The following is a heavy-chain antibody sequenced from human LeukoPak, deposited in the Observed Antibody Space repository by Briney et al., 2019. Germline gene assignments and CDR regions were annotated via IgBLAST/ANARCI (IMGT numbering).Heavy chain of an antibody. D-gene: IGHD6-13*01. CDR2: INHSGGT. Sequence: SETLSLTCAVYVGSFSGYYWSWIRQPPGKGLEWIGEINHSGGTNYNPSLKSRVIISVDTSKNQFSLKLNSVTAADTAVYYCARGCPGGYSSSWYYYFDYWGQGTLVTVSS. CDR1: VGSFSGYY. J-gene: IGHJ4*02. CDR3: ARGCPGGYSSSWYYYFDY. V-gene: IGHV4-34*01.